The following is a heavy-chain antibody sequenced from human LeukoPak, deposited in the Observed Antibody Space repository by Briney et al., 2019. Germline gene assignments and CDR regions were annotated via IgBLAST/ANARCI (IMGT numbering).Heavy chain of an antibody. D-gene: IGHD3-3*01. Sequence: SETLSLTCAVYGGSFSGYYWSWIRQPPGKGLEWIGEINHSGSTNYNPSLKSRVTMSVDTSNNQFSLKLSSVTAADTAVYYCARDAESYDLWSGYSFDIWGQGTMVTVSS. CDR1: GGSFSGYY. V-gene: IGHV4-34*01. CDR3: ARDAESYDLWSGYSFDI. CDR2: INHSGST. J-gene: IGHJ3*02.